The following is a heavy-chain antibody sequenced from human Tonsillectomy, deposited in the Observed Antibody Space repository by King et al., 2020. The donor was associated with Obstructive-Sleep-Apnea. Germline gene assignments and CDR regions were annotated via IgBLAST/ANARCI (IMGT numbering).Heavy chain of an antibody. CDR1: GYTFTSYY. V-gene: IGHV1-46*01. J-gene: IGHJ4*02. CDR2: INPSGSST. CDR3: ASTSSGLHTPSDY. D-gene: IGHD6-19*01. Sequence: QLVQSGAEVKKPGASVMVSCKASGYTFTSYYMNWVRQAPGQGLEWMGIINPSGSSTSYAQKFQGRVTMTRDTSTSTVYMELSSLRAEDTAVYYCASTSSGLHTPSDYWRQGTLVTVSS.